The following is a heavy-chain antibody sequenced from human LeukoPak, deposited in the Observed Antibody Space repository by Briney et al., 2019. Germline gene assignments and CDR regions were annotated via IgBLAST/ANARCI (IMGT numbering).Heavy chain of an antibody. CDR3: ARGGYFTMVRGVINY. D-gene: IGHD3-10*01. CDR1: GFTFSSYA. CDR2: ISHDGSNK. V-gene: IGHV3-30-3*01. Sequence: GGSLRLSCAASGFTFSSYAMHWVRQAPGKGLEWVAVISHDGSNKYYADSAKGRFTISRDNSKNTLYLQMNSLRAEDTAVYYCARGGYFTMVRGVINYWGQGTLVTVSS. J-gene: IGHJ4*02.